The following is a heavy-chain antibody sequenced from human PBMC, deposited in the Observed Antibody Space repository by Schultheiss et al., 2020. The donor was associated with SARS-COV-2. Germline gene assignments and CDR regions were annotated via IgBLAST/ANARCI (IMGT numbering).Heavy chain of an antibody. CDR1: GGSISSYY. V-gene: IGHV4-4*07. Sequence: SETLSLTCTVSGGSISSYYWSWIRQPAGKGLEWIGRIYTSGSTNYNPSLKSRVTISVDTSKNQFSLKLSSVTAADTAVYYCARMTAAAGNYYYYGMDVWGQGTTVTVSS. D-gene: IGHD6-13*01. CDR3: ARMTAAAGNYYYYGMDV. CDR2: IYTSGST. J-gene: IGHJ6*02.